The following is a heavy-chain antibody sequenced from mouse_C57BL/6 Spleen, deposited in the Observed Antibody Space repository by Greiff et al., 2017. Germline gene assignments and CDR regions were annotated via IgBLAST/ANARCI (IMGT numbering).Heavy chain of an antibody. CDR3: ARPGGDYDVGYFDV. V-gene: IGHV2-2*01. CDR1: GFSLTSYG. J-gene: IGHJ1*03. D-gene: IGHD2-4*01. CDR2: IWSGGST. Sequence: VKLQQSGPGLVQPSQSLSITCTVSGFSLTSYGVHWVRQSPGKGLEWLGVIWSGGSTDYNAAFISRLSISKDNSKSQVFFKMNSLQADDTAIYYCARPGGDYDVGYFDVWGTGTTVTVSS.